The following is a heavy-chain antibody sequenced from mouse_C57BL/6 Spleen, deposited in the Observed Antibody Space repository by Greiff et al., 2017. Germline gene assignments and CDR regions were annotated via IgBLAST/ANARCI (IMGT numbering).Heavy chain of an antibody. Sequence: QVQLQQSGAELVRPGASVTLSCKASGYTFTDYEMHWVKQTPVHGLEWIGAIDPETGGTAYNQKFKGKAILTADKSSSTAYMELRSLTSEDSAVYYCTNLITTVVDWYIDVWGTGTTVTVSS. V-gene: IGHV1-15*01. CDR3: TNLITTVVDWYIDV. D-gene: IGHD1-1*01. CDR1: GYTFTDYE. J-gene: IGHJ1*03. CDR2: IDPETGGT.